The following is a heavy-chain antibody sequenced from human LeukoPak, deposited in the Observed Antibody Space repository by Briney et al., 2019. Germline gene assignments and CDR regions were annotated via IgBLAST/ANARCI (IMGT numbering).Heavy chain of an antibody. V-gene: IGHV1-24*01. CDR1: GYTLTELS. Sequence: ASVKVSCKVSGYTLTELSMHWVRQAPGKGLEWMGGFDPEDGETIYAQKFQGRVTMTEDTSTDTAYMELSSLRSEDTTVYYCATHSSSWQGAFDIWGQGTMVTVSS. J-gene: IGHJ3*02. D-gene: IGHD6-13*01. CDR2: FDPEDGET. CDR3: ATHSSSWQGAFDI.